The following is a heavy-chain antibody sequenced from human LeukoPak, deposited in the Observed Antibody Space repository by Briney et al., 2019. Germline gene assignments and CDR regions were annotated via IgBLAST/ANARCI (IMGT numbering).Heavy chain of an antibody. D-gene: IGHD6-13*01. CDR3: ARAYSSWYSPSANNWFDP. V-gene: IGHV4-31*03. CDR1: GGSISSGGYC. CDR2: IYYSGST. Sequence: SETLSLTCTVSGGSISSGGYCWSWIRQHPGKGLEWIGYIYYSGSTYYNPSLKSRVTISVDTSKNQFSLKLSSVTAADTAVYYCARAYSSWYSPSANNWFDPWGQGTLVTVSS. J-gene: IGHJ5*02.